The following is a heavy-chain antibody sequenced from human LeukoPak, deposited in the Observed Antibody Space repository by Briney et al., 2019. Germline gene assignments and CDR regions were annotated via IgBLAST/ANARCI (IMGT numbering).Heavy chain of an antibody. V-gene: IGHV3-48*03. Sequence: PGGSLRLSCAASGFTFSSYEMNWVRQAPGPGLEWVSYISNSGNTIYYADSVKGRLTISRDNAKNSLYLQMYSLRAEDTAVYYCARRSRGTGSWYYFDYWGQGTLVTVSS. CDR3: ARRSRGTGSWYYFDY. CDR2: ISNSGNTI. J-gene: IGHJ4*02. D-gene: IGHD3-10*01. CDR1: GFTFSSYE.